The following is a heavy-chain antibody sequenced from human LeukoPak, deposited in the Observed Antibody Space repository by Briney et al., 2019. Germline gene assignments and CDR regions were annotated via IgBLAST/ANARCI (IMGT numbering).Heavy chain of an antibody. CDR3: AREAW. V-gene: IGHV3-53*01. CDR1: GFTVTSSY. Sequence: PGGSLRLSCAASGFTVTSSYMTWVRQTPGKGLEWVSVIYPTGATYYADSVKGRFTISRDNAKNSLSLQMNSLRVEDTAVYYCAREAWWGQGTLVSVSP. CDR2: IYPTGAT. J-gene: IGHJ4*02.